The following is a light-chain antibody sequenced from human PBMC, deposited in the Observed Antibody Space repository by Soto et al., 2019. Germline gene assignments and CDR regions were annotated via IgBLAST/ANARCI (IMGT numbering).Light chain of an antibody. J-gene: IGLJ3*02. V-gene: IGLV2-11*01. Sequence: QSALTHPRSVSGSPGQSVTISCTGTSSDVGDYNYVSWYQQYPGKAPKLVIYDVSKRPSGVPDRLSGSKSGNTASLTISGLQAEDEADYYCCSFAGSYTFWVFGGGTKLTVL. CDR2: DVS. CDR1: SSDVGDYNY. CDR3: CSFAGSYTFWV.